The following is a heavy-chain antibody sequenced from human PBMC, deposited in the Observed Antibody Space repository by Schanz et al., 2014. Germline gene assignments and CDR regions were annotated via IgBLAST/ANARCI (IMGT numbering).Heavy chain of an antibody. V-gene: IGHV3-23*01. CDR2: ISNNGDST. D-gene: IGHD3-22*01. CDR1: GFNFSDYA. CDR3: ARPPHDSSGYYPFDY. Sequence: EVHLLESGGGLVPPGGSLRLSCAASGFNFSDYAMCWVRQAPGKGLEYISAISNNGDSTYYADSVKGRFTISRDNSKNTLYLQMNSLRAEDTAVYYCARPPHDSSGYYPFDYWGQGTLVTVSS. J-gene: IGHJ4*02.